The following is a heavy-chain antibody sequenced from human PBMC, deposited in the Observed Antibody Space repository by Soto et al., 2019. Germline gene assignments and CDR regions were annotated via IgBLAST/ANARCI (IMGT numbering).Heavy chain of an antibody. CDR2: INHSGST. V-gene: IGHV4-34*01. J-gene: IGHJ4*02. Sequence: LSLTCAVYGGSFSGYYWIWIRQPPGKGLEWIGEINHSGSTNYNPSLKSRVTISVDTSKNQFSLKLSSVTAADTAVYYCAADTAMVPHPGYWGQGTLVTVS. CDR3: AADTAMVPHPGY. CDR1: GGSFSGYY. D-gene: IGHD5-18*01.